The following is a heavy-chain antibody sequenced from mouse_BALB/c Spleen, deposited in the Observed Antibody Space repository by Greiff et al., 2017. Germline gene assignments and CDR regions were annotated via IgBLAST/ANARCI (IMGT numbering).Heavy chain of an antibody. CDR1: GFNIKDTY. CDR3: ARSYYGNYDYAMDY. D-gene: IGHD2-1*01. CDR2: IDPANGNT. Sequence: VQLQQSGAELVKPGASVKLSCTASGFNIKDTYMHWVKQRPEQGLEWIGRIDPANGNTKYDPKFQGKATITADTYSNTAYLQLSSLTSEDTAVYYCARSYYGNYDYAMDYWGQGTSVTVSS. J-gene: IGHJ4*01. V-gene: IGHV14-3*02.